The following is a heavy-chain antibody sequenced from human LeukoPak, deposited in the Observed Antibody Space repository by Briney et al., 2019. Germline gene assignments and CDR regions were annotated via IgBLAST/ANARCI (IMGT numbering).Heavy chain of an antibody. V-gene: IGHV3-53*01. D-gene: IGHD6-13*01. CDR2: IYSGGST. CDR3: ARGSVYSSSWDAFDI. Sequence: PGRSLRLSCAASGFTFRNYGMHWIRQAPGKGLEWVSVIYSGGSTYYADSVKGRFTISRDNSKNTLYLQMNSLRAEDTAVYYCARGSVYSSSWDAFDIWGQGTMVTVSS. CDR1: GFTFRNYG. J-gene: IGHJ3*02.